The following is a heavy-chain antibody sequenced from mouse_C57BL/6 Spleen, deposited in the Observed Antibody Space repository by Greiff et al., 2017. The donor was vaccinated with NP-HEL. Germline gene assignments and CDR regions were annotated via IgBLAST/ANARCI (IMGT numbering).Heavy chain of an antibody. Sequence: QVQLQQPGAELVKPGASVKVSCKASGYTFTSYWMHWVKQRPGQGLEWIGRIHPSDSDTNYNHKFKGKATLTVDKSSSTAYMQLSSRTSEDSAVDYCEIYTYGSSPYYAMDYWGQGTSVTVSS. CDR2: IHPSDSDT. J-gene: IGHJ4*01. D-gene: IGHD1-1*01. CDR3: EIYTYGSSPYYAMDY. V-gene: IGHV1-74*01. CDR1: GYTFTSYW.